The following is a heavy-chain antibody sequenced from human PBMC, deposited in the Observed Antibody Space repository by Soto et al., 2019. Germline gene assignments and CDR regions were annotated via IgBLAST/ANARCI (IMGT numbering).Heavy chain of an antibody. CDR1: GGSFSGYY. CDR2: INHSGSA. Sequence: PSETLSLTCAVYGGSFSGYYWSWIRQPPGKGLEWIGEINHSGSANYNPSLKSRVTISVDTSKNHVSLKLSSVTAAATAVYYCARGLRGIAAAGPVGLSRYFVLWGRGTLAT. V-gene: IGHV4-34*01. CDR3: ARGLRGIAAAGPVGLSRYFVL. D-gene: IGHD6-13*01. J-gene: IGHJ2*01.